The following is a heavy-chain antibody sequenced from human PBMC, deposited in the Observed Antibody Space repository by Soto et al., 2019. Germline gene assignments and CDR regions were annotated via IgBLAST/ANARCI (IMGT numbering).Heavy chain of an antibody. CDR3: ARKITTQAFDI. V-gene: IGHV6-1*01. D-gene: IGHD1-20*01. J-gene: IGHJ3*02. Sequence: QTPSLTRSISRGSDSCNHAALDWVKQSPSRGLEWLGRTYYRFKWYNDYAVSVKSRITINPDTSKNQFSLQLNSVTPEDTAVYYCARKITTQAFDIWGQGTMVTVSS. CDR2: TYYRFKWYN. CDR1: RGSDSCNHAA.